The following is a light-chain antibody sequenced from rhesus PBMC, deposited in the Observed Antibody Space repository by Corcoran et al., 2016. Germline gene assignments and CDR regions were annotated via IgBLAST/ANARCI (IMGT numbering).Light chain of an antibody. Sequence: ETVVTQSPATLSLSPGERATLSCRASQSVGSYLAWYQQKHGQAPRLLISGASSRAPGIPDRFSGSGSGTDVTLTIGSLEPEDVGVYYCQQSSNLFTFGPGTKLDIK. V-gene: IGKV3-24*04. CDR2: GAS. CDR3: QQSSNLFT. CDR1: QSVGSY. J-gene: IGKJ3*01.